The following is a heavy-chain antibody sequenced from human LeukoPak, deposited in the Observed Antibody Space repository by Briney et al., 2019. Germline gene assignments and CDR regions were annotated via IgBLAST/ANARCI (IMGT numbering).Heavy chain of an antibody. CDR2: IRLDGSSK. CDR1: GFTFSNSG. Sequence: GGSLRLSCAASGFTFSNSGMHWVRQAPGKGLEWVAFIRLDGSSKFYTDSVKGRFTISRDKSKDTLNLQMNSLRAEDTAVYYCAKDYIYGGWGNAFDIWGQGTKVTVSS. V-gene: IGHV3-30*02. CDR3: AKDYIYGGWGNAFDI. J-gene: IGHJ3*02. D-gene: IGHD5-18*01.